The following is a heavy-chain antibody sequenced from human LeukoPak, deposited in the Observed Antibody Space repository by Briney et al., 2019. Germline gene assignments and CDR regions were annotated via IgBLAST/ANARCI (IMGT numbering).Heavy chain of an antibody. J-gene: IGHJ4*02. CDR3: ARETNRGSQLPDY. Sequence: GGSLRLSCAASGFTFSSYAMHWVRQAPGKGLEWVAVISYDGSNKYYADSVKGRFTISRDNSKNTLDLQMTSLSGDDTAIYFCARETNRGSQLPDYWGQGTLVTVSS. CDR1: GFTFSSYA. CDR2: ISYDGSNK. V-gene: IGHV3-30-3*01. D-gene: IGHD1-26*01.